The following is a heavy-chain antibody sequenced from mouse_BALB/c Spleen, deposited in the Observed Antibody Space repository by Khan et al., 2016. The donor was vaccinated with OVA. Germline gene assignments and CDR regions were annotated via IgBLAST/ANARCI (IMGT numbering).Heavy chain of an antibody. D-gene: IGHD1-1*01. Sequence: EVMLVESGGDLVKPGGSLKLSCAASGFTFSTYGMSWVRQTPDKRLEWVATVSTGGGYTYYPDSVKGRFTISRDNAKNTLYLQRSGLKSEDTAMFYCTRLAYYYDSEGFAYWGQGTLVTVSA. CDR1: GFTFSTYG. J-gene: IGHJ3*01. CDR3: TRLAYYYDSEGFAY. CDR2: VSTGGGYT. V-gene: IGHV5-6*01.